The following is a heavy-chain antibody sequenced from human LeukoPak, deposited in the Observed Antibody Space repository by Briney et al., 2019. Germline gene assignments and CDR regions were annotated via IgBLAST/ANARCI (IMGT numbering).Heavy chain of an antibody. CDR3: ARRGYGDYTGYYYYGMDV. D-gene: IGHD4-17*01. V-gene: IGHV1-18*04. Sequence: RASVKVSCKASGYTFTSYYMHWVRQAPGQGLEWMGWISAYNGNTNYAQKLQGRVTMTTDTSTSTAYMELRSLRSDDTAVYYCARRGYGDYTGYYYYGMDVWGQGTTVTVSS. CDR2: ISAYNGNT. J-gene: IGHJ6*02. CDR1: GYTFTSYY.